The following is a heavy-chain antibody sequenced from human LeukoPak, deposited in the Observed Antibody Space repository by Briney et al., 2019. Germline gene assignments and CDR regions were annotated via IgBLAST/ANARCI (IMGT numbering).Heavy chain of an antibody. CDR1: GGSISSYY. Sequence: PSETLSLTCTVAGGSISSYYWSWIRQPPGKGLEWIGYIYYSGSTNYNPSLKSRVTISVDTSKNQFSLKLSSVTAADTAVYYCARLPAYYYDSSGYSQGAYYFDYWGQGTLVTVSS. V-gene: IGHV4-59*08. CDR2: IYYSGST. CDR3: ARLPAYYYDSSGYSQGAYYFDY. J-gene: IGHJ4*02. D-gene: IGHD3-22*01.